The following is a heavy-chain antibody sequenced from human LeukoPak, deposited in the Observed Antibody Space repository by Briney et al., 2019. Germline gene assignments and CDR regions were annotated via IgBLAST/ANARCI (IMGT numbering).Heavy chain of an antibody. J-gene: IGHJ5*02. CDR3: ARVEARYDFWSGYLVNNWFDP. V-gene: IGHV4-34*01. CDR1: GGSFSGYY. D-gene: IGHD3-3*01. Sequence: SETLSLTCAVYGGSFSGYYWSRIRQPPGKGLEWIGEINHSGSTNYNPSLKSRVTISVDTSKNQFSLKLSSVTAADTAVYYCARVEARYDFWSGYLVNNWFDPWGQGTLVTVSS. CDR2: INHSGST.